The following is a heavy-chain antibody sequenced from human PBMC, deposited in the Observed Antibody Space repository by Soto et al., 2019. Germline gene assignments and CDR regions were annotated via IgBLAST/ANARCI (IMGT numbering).Heavy chain of an antibody. J-gene: IGHJ1*01. Sequence: GGSLRLSCAASGFTFSSYAMHWVRQAPGKGLEWVAVISYDGSNKYYADSVKGRFTISRDNSKNTLYLQMNSLRAEDTAVYYCANDNSAYTVTTYRSRPHTFQHWGQGTLVTVSS. V-gene: IGHV3-30-3*02. CDR2: ISYDGSNK. CDR1: GFTFSSYA. D-gene: IGHD4-17*01. CDR3: ANDNSAYTVTTYRSRPHTFQH.